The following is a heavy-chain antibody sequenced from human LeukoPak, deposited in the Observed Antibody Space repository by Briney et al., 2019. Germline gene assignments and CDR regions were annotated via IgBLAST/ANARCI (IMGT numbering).Heavy chain of an antibody. D-gene: IGHD4-17*01. CDR1: GFTFDDYA. Sequence: SLRLSCAVSGFTFDDYAMHWVRQVPGKGLEWVSGINWNSDSIGYADSVKGRFTTSRDNAKNSLYLQMNSLRAEDTAVYYCARDSYGDANFDSWGQGTLVTVSS. J-gene: IGHJ4*02. CDR3: ARDSYGDANFDS. CDR2: INWNSDSI. V-gene: IGHV3-9*01.